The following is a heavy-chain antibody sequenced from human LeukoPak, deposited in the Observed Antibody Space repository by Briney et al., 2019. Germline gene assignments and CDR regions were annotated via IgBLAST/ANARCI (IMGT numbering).Heavy chain of an antibody. Sequence: SETLSLTCAVYGGSFSGYYWSWIRQPPRKGLEWIGEINHSGSTNYNPSLKSRVTISVDTSKNQFSLKLSSVTAADTAVYYCARGHRASVVILDYWGQGTLVTVSS. CDR2: INHSGST. D-gene: IGHD2/OR15-2a*01. CDR3: ARGHRASVVILDY. V-gene: IGHV4-34*01. CDR1: GGSFSGYY. J-gene: IGHJ4*02.